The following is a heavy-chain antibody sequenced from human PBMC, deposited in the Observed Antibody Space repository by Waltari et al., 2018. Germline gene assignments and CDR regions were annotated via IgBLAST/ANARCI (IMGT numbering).Heavy chain of an antibody. CDR2: IVVGSGNT. CDR3: AAGPITIFGVVKG. V-gene: IGHV1-58*01. D-gene: IGHD3-3*01. J-gene: IGHJ4*02. CDR1: GFTFTRSA. Sequence: QMQLVQSGPEVKKPGTSVKVSCTASGFTFTRSAVQWVRQARGQRLEWIGWIVVGSGNTNYAQKFQERVTITRDMSTSTAYMELSSLRSEDTAVYYCAAGPITIFGVVKGWGQGTLVTVSS.